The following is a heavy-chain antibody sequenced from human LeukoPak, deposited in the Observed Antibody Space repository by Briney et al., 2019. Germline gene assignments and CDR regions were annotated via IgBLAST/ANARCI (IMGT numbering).Heavy chain of an antibody. D-gene: IGHD3-10*01. J-gene: IGHJ4*02. CDR2: ISYDGSNK. CDR1: GFTFSSYG. V-gene: IGHV3-30*18. CDR3: AKGYRIVSGSLDY. Sequence: PGGSLRLSCAASGFTFSSYGMHWVRQAPGKGLEWVAVISYDGSNKYYADSVKGRFTISRDNSKNTLYLQMNSLRTEDTALYYCAKGYRIVSGSLDYWGQGTLVTVSS.